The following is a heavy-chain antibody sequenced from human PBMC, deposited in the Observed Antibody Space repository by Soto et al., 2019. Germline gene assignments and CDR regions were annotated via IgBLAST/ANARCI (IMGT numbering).Heavy chain of an antibody. CDR2: ISGSGRGT. J-gene: IGHJ4*02. CDR1: GFTFSSYD. V-gene: IGHV3-23*01. D-gene: IGHD2-15*01. CDR3: AKVAYCRGGSCRYFDS. Sequence: PGGSLRLSCAASGFTFSSYDMNGVRQAPGKGLEWVSGISGSGRGTYYADSVKGRLTISRDNSKSTLYLHVSGLRTEDTALYYCAKVAYCRGGSCRYFDSWGQGTLVTVSS.